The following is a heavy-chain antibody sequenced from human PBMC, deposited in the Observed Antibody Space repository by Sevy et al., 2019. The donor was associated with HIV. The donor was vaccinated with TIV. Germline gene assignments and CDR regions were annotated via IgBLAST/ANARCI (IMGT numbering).Heavy chain of an antibody. V-gene: IGHV3-48*01. D-gene: IGHD6-13*01. CDR3: ARLSGYSSSWSYFDY. Sequence: GGSLRLSCAASGFTFSSYSMNWVRQAPGKGLEWVSYISGSGSTIYYADSVKGRFTTSRDSAKNSLYLQMNSLRAEDTAVYYCARLSGYSSSWSYFDYWGQGTLVTVSS. J-gene: IGHJ4*02. CDR2: ISGSGSTI. CDR1: GFTFSSYS.